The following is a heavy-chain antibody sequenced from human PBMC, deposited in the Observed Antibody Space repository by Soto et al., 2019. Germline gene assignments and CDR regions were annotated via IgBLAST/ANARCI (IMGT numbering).Heavy chain of an antibody. CDR2: IYHSGST. Sequence: QVQLQESGPGLVKPSGTLSLTCAVSGGSISSSNWWSWVRQPPGKGLQWIGEIYHSGSTNYIPSLKSRVTISVDKPRNQFSRKLSSVTAADTAVYYCATRWGEGRVDYWGQGTLVTVSS. CDR3: ATRWGEGRVDY. J-gene: IGHJ4*02. D-gene: IGHD3-16*01. V-gene: IGHV4-4*02. CDR1: GGSISSSNW.